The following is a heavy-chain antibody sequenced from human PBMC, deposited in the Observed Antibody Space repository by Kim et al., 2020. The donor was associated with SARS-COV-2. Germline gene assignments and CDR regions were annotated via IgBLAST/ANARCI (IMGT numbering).Heavy chain of an antibody. Sequence: SETLSLTCTVSGGSISSYYRSWIRQPPGKGLEWIGYIYYSGSTNYNPSLKGRVTISVDTSKNQFSLNLSSVPAADTAVYYCATVVYYYDSSQGYYFDYWGQGTLVTVSS. CDR2: IYYSGST. CDR1: GGSISSYY. V-gene: IGHV4-59*08. CDR3: ATVVYYYDSSQGYYFDY. J-gene: IGHJ4*02. D-gene: IGHD3-22*01.